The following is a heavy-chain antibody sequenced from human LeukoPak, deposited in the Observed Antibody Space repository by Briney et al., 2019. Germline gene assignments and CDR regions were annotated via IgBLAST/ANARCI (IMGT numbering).Heavy chain of an antibody. D-gene: IGHD3-3*01. V-gene: IGHV5-51*01. Sequence: GESLQISCKGSGYRFTSYWIGWVRQLPGKGLEWMGIIYPGDSDTRYSPSFQGQVTISADKSISTAYLQWSSLKASDTAMYYCARLYYDFWSGERDPAYYFDYWGQGTLVTVSS. J-gene: IGHJ4*02. CDR3: ARLYYDFWSGERDPAYYFDY. CDR1: GYRFTSYW. CDR2: IYPGDSDT.